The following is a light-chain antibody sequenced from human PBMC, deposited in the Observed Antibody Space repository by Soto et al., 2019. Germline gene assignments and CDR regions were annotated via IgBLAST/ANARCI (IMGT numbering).Light chain of an antibody. V-gene: IGKV1-39*01. CDR3: QQSYSTPHT. J-gene: IGKJ1*01. CDR2: AAS. CDR1: QSISSY. Sequence: DIQMTHSPSSLSASVVDRVTITFRASQSISSYLNWYQQKPGKAPKLLIYAASSLQSGVPSRFSGSGSGTDFTLTISSLQPEDFATYYCQQSYSTPHTFGQGTKVDIK.